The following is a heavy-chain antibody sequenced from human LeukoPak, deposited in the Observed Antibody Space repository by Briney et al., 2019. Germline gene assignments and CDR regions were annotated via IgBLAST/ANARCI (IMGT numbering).Heavy chain of an antibody. CDR2: VYYSGST. D-gene: IGHD3-3*01. CDR3: ARAPYDFWSGYLNWFDP. J-gene: IGHJ5*02. Sequence: SETLSLTCTVSGGSISSYYWTWIRQPPGKGLQWIGYVYYSGSTNYNPSLKSRVTISVDASKNQFSLKLSSVTAADTAVYYCARAPYDFWSGYLNWFDPWGQGTLVTVSS. CDR1: GGSISSYY. V-gene: IGHV4-59*01.